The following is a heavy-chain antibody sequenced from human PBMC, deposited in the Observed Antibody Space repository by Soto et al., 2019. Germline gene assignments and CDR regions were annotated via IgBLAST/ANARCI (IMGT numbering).Heavy chain of an antibody. V-gene: IGHV3-48*03. CDR1: GFTFSSYE. D-gene: IGHD1-26*01. CDR2: ISSSGSTI. Sequence: GGSLRLSCAASGFTFSSYEMNWVRQAPGKGLEWVSYISSSGSTIYYADSVKGRFTISRDNAKNSLYLQMNSLRAEDTAVYYCAREPASGSYYSYFDYWCQGTLVTVSS. CDR3: AREPASGSYYSYFDY. J-gene: IGHJ4*02.